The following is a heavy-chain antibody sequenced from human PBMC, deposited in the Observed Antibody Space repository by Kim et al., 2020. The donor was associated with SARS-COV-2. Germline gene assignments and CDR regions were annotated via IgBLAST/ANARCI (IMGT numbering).Heavy chain of an antibody. Sequence: ASVKVSCKASGYTFTSYYMHWVRQAPGQGLEWMGIINPSGGSTSYAQKFQGRVTMTRDTSTSTVYMELSSLRSEDTAVYYCARDGAAADIVVVRGAAADYWGQGTLVTVSS. CDR1: GYTFTSYY. CDR3: ARDGAAADIVVVRGAAADY. D-gene: IGHD2-2*01. V-gene: IGHV1-46*01. J-gene: IGHJ4*02. CDR2: INPSGGST.